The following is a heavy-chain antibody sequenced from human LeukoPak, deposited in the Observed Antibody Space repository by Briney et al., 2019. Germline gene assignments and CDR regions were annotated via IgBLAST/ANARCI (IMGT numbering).Heavy chain of an antibody. J-gene: IGHJ4*02. Sequence: GGSLRLSCAASGSTFSSYWMHWVRQTPEQGLVWMSRISSDGSDIIHADSVRGRFTISRDNAKNSLFVQLNSLRAEDTAVYYCARRVAAIQGLFDYWGQGTLVTVSS. D-gene: IGHD2-15*01. V-gene: IGHV3-74*01. CDR3: ARRVAAIQGLFDY. CDR1: GSTFSSYW. CDR2: ISSDGSDI.